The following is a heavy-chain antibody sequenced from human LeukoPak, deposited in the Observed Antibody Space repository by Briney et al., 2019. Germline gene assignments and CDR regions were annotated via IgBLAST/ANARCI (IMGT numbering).Heavy chain of an antibody. J-gene: IGHJ5*02. CDR3: ARGVDWSSSGWYPPFDP. CDR2: IYHSGST. CDR1: GGSISSYY. V-gene: IGHV4-59*01. Sequence: KTSETLSLTCTVSGGSISSYYWSWIRQPPGKGLEWIGYIYHSGSTNYNPSLKSRVTISVDTSKNQFSLKLSSVTAADTAVYYCARGVDWSSSGWYPPFDPWGQGTLVTVSS. D-gene: IGHD6-19*01.